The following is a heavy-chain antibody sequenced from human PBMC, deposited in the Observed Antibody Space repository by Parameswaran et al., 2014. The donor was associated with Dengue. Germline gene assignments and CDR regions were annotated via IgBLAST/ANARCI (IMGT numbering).Heavy chain of an antibody. D-gene: IGHD2-8*02. Sequence: VRQMPGKGLEWMGIIYPGDSDTRYSPSFQGQVTISADKSISTAYLQWSSLKASDTAMYYCALVSGGVHDYFDYWGQGTLVTVSS. CDR3: ALVSGGVHDYFDY. CDR2: IYPGDSDT. J-gene: IGHJ4*02. V-gene: IGHV5-51*01.